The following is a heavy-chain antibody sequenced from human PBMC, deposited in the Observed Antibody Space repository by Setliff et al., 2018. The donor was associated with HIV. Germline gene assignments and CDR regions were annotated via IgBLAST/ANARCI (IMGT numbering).Heavy chain of an antibody. CDR2: IDTDNGYR. J-gene: IGHJ4*02. CDR3: ARWCAAAGCYPAIYHFDS. Sequence: ASVKVSCKASGYTFSEYAIHWVRQAPGQRLEWMGRIDTDNGYRRYSPKLQGRVTITKDTSANTAYMELRGLRSEDTAVYYCARWCAAAGCYPAIYHFDSWCQGTLVTV. V-gene: IGHV1-3*04. D-gene: IGHD2-2*01. CDR1: GYTFSEYA.